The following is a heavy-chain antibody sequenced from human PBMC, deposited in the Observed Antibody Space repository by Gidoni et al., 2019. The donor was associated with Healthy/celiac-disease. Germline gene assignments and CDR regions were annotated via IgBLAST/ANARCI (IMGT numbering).Heavy chain of an antibody. CDR1: GYSFTSYW. Sequence: EVQLVQSGAEVKKPGESLKISCKGSGYSFTSYWIGWGRQMPGKGLEWMGIIYPGDSDTRYSPSFQGQVTISADKSISTAYLQWSSLKASDTAMYYCARRSPGVGRKPQGYYYYGMDVWGQGTTVTVSS. CDR3: ARRSPGVGRKPQGYYYYGMDV. D-gene: IGHD1-26*01. CDR2: IYPGDSDT. J-gene: IGHJ6*02. V-gene: IGHV5-51*01.